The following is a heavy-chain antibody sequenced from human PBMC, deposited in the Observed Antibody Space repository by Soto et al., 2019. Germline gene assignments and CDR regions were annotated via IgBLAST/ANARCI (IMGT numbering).Heavy chain of an antibody. V-gene: IGHV1-18*01. D-gene: IGHD6-6*01. CDR2: ISAYNGNT. J-gene: IGHJ6*03. CDR1: GYTFTSYG. Sequence: ASGKVSCKASGYTFTSYGISWVRQAPGQGLEWMGWISAYNGNTNYAQKLQGRVTMTTDTSTSTAYMELRSLRSDDTAVYYCARYIAARNYYYMDVWGKGTTVTVSS. CDR3: ARYIAARNYYYMDV.